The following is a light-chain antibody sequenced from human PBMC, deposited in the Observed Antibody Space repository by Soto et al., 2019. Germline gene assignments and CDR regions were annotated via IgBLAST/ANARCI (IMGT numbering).Light chain of an antibody. CDR1: QSVSSSY. Sequence: EIVLTQSPGTLSLSPGDTATLSCRASQSVSSSYLAWYRQKPGQAPKLLIYAASSRATGIPDRFSGSASGTDFTLTISRLAPEDFAVYYCQQYGSSPLTFGGGTKVDIK. CDR2: AAS. J-gene: IGKJ4*01. CDR3: QQYGSSPLT. V-gene: IGKV3-20*01.